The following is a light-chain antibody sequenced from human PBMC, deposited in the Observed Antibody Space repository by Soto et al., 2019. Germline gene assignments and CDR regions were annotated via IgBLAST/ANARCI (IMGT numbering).Light chain of an antibody. J-gene: IGLJ2*01. V-gene: IGLV2-14*01. CDR2: EVS. Sequence: QSALTQPASVSGSPGQSITISCTGTSSGVGGYHSVSWYQQHPGIAPKLMIYEVSNRPSGVSNRFSGSKSGNTASLTISGLQAEDEADYYCSSYTTSSTRVFGGGTKLTVL. CDR1: SSGVGGYHS. CDR3: SSYTTSSTRV.